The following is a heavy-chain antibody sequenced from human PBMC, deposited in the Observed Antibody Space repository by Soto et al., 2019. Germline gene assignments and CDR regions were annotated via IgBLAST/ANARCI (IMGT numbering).Heavy chain of an antibody. CDR2: ISTDGSST. CDR1: GFTFSSHW. D-gene: IGHD6-13*01. J-gene: IGHJ4*02. Sequence: EASLRLSCGASGFTFSSHWMHWVRQAPGMGLVWVSRISTDGSSTSYADSVKGRFTISRDNAKNTLYLQMNSLRAEDTAVYYCVRDLYSGFDYWGQGTLVTVSS. CDR3: VRDLYSGFDY. V-gene: IGHV3-74*01.